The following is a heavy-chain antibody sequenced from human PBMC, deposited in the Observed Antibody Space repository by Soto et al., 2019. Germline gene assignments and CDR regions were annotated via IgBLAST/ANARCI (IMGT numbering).Heavy chain of an antibody. Sequence: GGSLRLSCAASGFTFSSYAMHWVRQAPGKGLEWVAVISYGGSNKYYASSVKGRITISRDNSKNTLYLQMNSLRAEDTAVYYCARVSYFWSGGYYGMDVWGQGTTVTVSS. J-gene: IGHJ6*02. CDR3: ARVSYFWSGGYYGMDV. V-gene: IGHV3-30-3*01. CDR2: ISYGGSNK. D-gene: IGHD3-3*01. CDR1: GFTFSSYA.